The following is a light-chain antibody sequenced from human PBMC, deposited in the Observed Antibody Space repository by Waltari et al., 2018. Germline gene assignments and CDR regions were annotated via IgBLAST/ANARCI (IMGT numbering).Light chain of an antibody. Sequence: IVMSQSPYSLPVSLGESATLSCTSSQSLLYLSNNKNYLAWYQQKPGQPPKLLFSWASTREAGVPERFSGGGAGTDFTLTISSLQPEDVAVDYCQQYYASPYTFGQGTKQELK. J-gene: IGKJ2*01. V-gene: IGKV4-1*01. CDR2: WAS. CDR1: QSLLYLSNNKNY. CDR3: QQYYASPYT.